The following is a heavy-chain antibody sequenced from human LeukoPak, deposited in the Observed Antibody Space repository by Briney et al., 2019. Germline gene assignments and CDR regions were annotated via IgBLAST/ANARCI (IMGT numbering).Heavy chain of an antibody. V-gene: IGHV3-48*03. Sequence: GGSLRLSCAASGFTFSSYEMNWVRQAPGKGLEWVSYISSSGSTIYYADSVKGRFTISRDNAKNSLYLQMNSLRAEDTALYYCARRGIENDRSVYVFDYWGQGTLVTVSS. CDR2: ISSSGSTI. CDR1: GFTFSSYE. J-gene: IGHJ4*02. CDR3: ARRGIENDRSVYVFDY. D-gene: IGHD3-22*01.